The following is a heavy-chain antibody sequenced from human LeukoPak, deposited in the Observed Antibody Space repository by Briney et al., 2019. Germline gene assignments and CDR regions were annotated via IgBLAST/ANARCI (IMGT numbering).Heavy chain of an antibody. Sequence: PSETLSLTCAVYGGSFSGYYWSWIRQPPGKGLECIGEINHSGSTNYNPSLKSRVTISVDTSKNQLSLKLSSVTAADTAVYYCARVTCSGVSCYHYYYYMDVWGTGTTVTVSS. CDR1: GGSFSGYY. J-gene: IGHJ6*03. V-gene: IGHV4-34*01. CDR3: ARVTCSGVSCYHYYYYMDV. CDR2: INHSGST. D-gene: IGHD2-15*01.